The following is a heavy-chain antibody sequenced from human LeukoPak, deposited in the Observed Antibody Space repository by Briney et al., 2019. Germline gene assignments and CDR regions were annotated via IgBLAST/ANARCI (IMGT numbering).Heavy chain of an antibody. Sequence: GSLRLSCAASGFTLSSYAMSWVRQGPGKGLEWVSAISVSGNTYHAASVKGRFTISRDSSKNTLYLQMNSLRAGDADVYYCAKAPVTTCSGAYCYPFDYWSQGTLVTVSS. V-gene: IGHV3-23*01. J-gene: IGHJ4*02. CDR1: GFTLSSYA. CDR3: AKAPVTTCSGAYCYPFDY. CDR2: ISVSGNT. D-gene: IGHD2-15*01.